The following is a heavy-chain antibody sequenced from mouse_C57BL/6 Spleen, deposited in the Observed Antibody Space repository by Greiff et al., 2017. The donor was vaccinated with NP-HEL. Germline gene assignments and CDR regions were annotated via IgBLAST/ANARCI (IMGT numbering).Heavy chain of an antibody. CDR1: GYAFSSSW. CDR2: IYPGDGDT. Sequence: VHLVESGPELVKPGASVKISCKASGYAFSSSWMNWVKQRPGKGLEWIGRIYPGDGDTNYNGKFKGKATLTADKSSSTAYMQLSSLTSEDSAVYFCARWAYDYYYAMDYWGQGTSVTVSS. V-gene: IGHV1-82*01. D-gene: IGHD2-4*01. J-gene: IGHJ4*01. CDR3: ARWAYDYYYAMDY.